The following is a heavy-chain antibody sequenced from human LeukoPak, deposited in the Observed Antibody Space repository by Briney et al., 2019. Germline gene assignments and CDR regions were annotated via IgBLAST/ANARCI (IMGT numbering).Heavy chain of an antibody. V-gene: IGHV4-59*01. J-gene: IGHJ5*02. CDR1: GGSISSYY. CDR3: ARVHGGNSVYNWFDP. Sequence: SETLSLTCTVSGGSISSYYWSWIRQPPGKGLEWIGYIYCSGSTNYNPSLKSRVTISVDTSKNQFSLKLSSVTAADTAVYYCARVHGGNSVYNWFDPWGQGTLVTVSS. D-gene: IGHD4-23*01. CDR2: IYCSGST.